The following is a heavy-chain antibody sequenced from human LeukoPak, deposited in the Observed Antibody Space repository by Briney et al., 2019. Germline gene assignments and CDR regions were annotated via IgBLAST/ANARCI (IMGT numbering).Heavy chain of an antibody. D-gene: IGHD4-17*01. Sequence: QSGGSLRLSCAASGFTFSTYWMTWVRQAPGKGLEWVANINQDGSEKYYVDSVKGRFTISRDNAKNSLYLQMNSLRAEDTAVYYFARNLPYGDSSDYWGQGTLVTVSS. CDR2: INQDGSEK. J-gene: IGHJ4*02. CDR3: ARNLPYGDSSDY. CDR1: GFTFSTYW. V-gene: IGHV3-7*01.